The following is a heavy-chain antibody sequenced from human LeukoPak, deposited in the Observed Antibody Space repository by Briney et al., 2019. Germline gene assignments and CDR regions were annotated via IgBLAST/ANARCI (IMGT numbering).Heavy chain of an antibody. CDR3: ASTYGSGSYSTPVFDY. CDR1: GGSISSYY. V-gene: IGHV4-59*08. Sequence: SETLSLTCTVSGGSISSYYWSWIRQPPGKGLEWIGYIYYSGSTNYNPSLKSRVTISVDTSKNQFSLKLSSVTAADTAVYYCASTYGSGSYSTPVFDYWGQGTLVTVSS. D-gene: IGHD3-10*01. J-gene: IGHJ4*02. CDR2: IYYSGST.